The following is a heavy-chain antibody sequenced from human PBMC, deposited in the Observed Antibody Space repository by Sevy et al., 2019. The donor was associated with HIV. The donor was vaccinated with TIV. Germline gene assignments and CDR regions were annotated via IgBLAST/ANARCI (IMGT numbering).Heavy chain of an antibody. J-gene: IGHJ6*02. CDR3: TTYYDYVWGSYRPLDYYYGMDV. CDR1: GFTFSNAW. Sequence: GGSLRLSCAASGFTFSNAWMSWVRQAPGKGLEWVGRIKSKTDGGTTDYAAPVKGRFTISRDDSKNTLYLQMNSLKTEDTAVYYRTTYYDYVWGSYRPLDYYYGMDVWGQGTTVTVSS. D-gene: IGHD3-16*02. CDR2: IKSKTDGGTT. V-gene: IGHV3-15*01.